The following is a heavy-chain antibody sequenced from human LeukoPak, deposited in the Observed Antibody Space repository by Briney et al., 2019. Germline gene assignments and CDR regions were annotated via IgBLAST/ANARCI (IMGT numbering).Heavy chain of an antibody. CDR2: IYYSGYT. J-gene: IGHJ5*02. V-gene: IGHV4-39*01. Sequence: SETLTLTRTVSGGSISSSSNYWGWIRQPPGKGLEWIGSIYYSGYTYYNPSLKSRVTISVDTSKNQFSLKLSSVTAADTAVYYCARRLGRCCEAESCFDPWARENLVTVSS. D-gene: IGHD3-10*01. CDR3: ARRLGRCCEAESCFDP. CDR1: GGSISSSSNY.